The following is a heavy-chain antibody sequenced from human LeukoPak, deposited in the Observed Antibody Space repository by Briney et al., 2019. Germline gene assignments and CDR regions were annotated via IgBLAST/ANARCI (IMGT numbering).Heavy chain of an antibody. Sequence: PGGSLRLSCAASGFTFDNYGMHWVRQAPGKGLEWVAIISYDGSDKYYADSVKGRFTISRDNSKNTLYLQMNSLRAEDTAVYYCAKDRGGGSYTVFDYWGQGTLVTVSS. J-gene: IGHJ4*02. CDR2: ISYDGSDK. V-gene: IGHV3-30*18. D-gene: IGHD1-26*01. CDR1: GFTFDNYG. CDR3: AKDRGGGSYTVFDY.